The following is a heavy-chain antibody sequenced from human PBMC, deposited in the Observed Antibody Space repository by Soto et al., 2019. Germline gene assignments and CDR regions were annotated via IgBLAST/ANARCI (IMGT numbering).Heavy chain of an antibody. CDR3: ARDSQGVPAVTPGYHYFGMDV. Sequence: AGSLTLSCAASGFTVSTNYMNWVCKAPAQGLEWVSIIYNVGSTYYADSARGRFTISRDNSKNTLYLQMNNLRVEDTAVYYCARDSQGVPAVTPGYHYFGMDVWGQGTKVTVSS. J-gene: IGHJ6*02. D-gene: IGHD2-2*01. CDR1: GFTVSTNY. CDR2: IYNVGST. V-gene: IGHV3-53*01.